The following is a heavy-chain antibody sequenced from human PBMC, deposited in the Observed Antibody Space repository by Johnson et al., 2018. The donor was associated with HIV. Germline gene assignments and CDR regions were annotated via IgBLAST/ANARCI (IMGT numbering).Heavy chain of an antibody. CDR2: ISWNSGNI. J-gene: IGHJ3*02. CDR3: AKDMIPFGGVIVNDAFDI. D-gene: IGHD3-16*02. V-gene: IGHV3-9*01. Sequence: EVQLLESGGGLVQPGRSLRLSCAASGFTFDDYAMHWVRQAPGKGLEWVSGISWNSGNIDYADSVRGRFTISRDNAKNSLYLQMNSLRAEDTALYYCAKDMIPFGGVIVNDAFDIWGQGTMVTVSS. CDR1: GFTFDDYA.